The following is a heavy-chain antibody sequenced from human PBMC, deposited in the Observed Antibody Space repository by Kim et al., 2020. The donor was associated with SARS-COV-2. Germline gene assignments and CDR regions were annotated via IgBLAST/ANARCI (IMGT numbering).Heavy chain of an antibody. CDR3: ARHNIAAAGTVSAFYYYGMDV. D-gene: IGHD6-13*01. Sequence: GESLKISCKGSGYSFTSYWIGWVRQMPGKGLEWMGIIYPGDSDTRYSPSFQGQVTISADKSISTAYLQWSSLKASDTAMYYCARHNIAAAGTVSAFYYYGMDVWGQGTTVTVSS. CDR2: IYPGDSDT. J-gene: IGHJ6*02. CDR1: GYSFTSYW. V-gene: IGHV5-51*01.